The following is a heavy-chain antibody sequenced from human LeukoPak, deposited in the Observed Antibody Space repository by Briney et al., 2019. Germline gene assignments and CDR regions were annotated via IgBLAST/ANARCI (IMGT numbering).Heavy chain of an antibody. D-gene: IGHD5-24*01. V-gene: IGHV3-23*01. CDR1: GFTFSSYA. CDR3: AKGDGLQSHFDY. CDR2: ISGSGGST. Sequence: GGSLRLSCAASGFTFSSYAMSRVRQAPGKGLEWVSAISGSGGSTYYADSVKGRFTISRDNSKNTLYLQMNSLRAEDTAVYYCAKGDGLQSHFDYWGQGTLVTVSS. J-gene: IGHJ4*02.